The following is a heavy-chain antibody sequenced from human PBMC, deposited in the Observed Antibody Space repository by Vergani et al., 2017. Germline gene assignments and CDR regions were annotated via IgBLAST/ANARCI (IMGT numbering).Heavy chain of an antibody. V-gene: IGHV1-24*01. Sequence: QVQLVQSGAEVKKPGASVKVSCKVSGYTLTELSMHWVRQAPGKGLEWRGGFDPEDGETIYAQKFQGRVTMTEDTSTDTAYMELSSLRAEDTAVYYCATDLGTTIFGVVIQGGYWGQGTLVTVSS. J-gene: IGHJ4*02. D-gene: IGHD3-3*01. CDR3: ATDLGTTIFGVVIQGGY. CDR1: GYTLTELS. CDR2: FDPEDGET.